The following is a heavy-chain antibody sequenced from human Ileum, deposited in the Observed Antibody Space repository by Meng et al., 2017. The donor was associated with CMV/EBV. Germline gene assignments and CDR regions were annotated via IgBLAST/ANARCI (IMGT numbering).Heavy chain of an antibody. CDR3: ARDGSYSLDH. V-gene: IGHV3-74*01. Sequence: GGSLRLSCAASGFAFSRSWLHWVRQVPGKGLAWVSRLTSDGSTDYADSVYGRFTISRDDATSTLYLQMNNLRAADTAVYYCARDGSYSLDHWGQGTLVTVSS. CDR2: LTSDGST. CDR1: GFAFSRSW. J-gene: IGHJ4*02. D-gene: IGHD1-26*01.